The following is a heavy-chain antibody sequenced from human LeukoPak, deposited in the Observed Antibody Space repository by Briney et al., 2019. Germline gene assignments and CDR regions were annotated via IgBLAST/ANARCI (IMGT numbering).Heavy chain of an antibody. CDR2: IIPILGIA. CDR3: AGARGYSYGYDY. J-gene: IGHJ4*02. CDR1: GGTFSSYA. D-gene: IGHD5-18*01. Sequence: ASVKVSCKASGGTFSSYAISWVRQAPGQGLEWMGRIIPILGIANYAQKFQGRVTITADKSTSTAYMELSSLRSEDTAVYYCAGARGYSYGYDYWGQGTLVTVSS. V-gene: IGHV1-69*04.